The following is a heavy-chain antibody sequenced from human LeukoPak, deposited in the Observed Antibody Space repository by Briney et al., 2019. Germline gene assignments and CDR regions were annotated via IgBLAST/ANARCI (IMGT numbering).Heavy chain of an antibody. J-gene: IGHJ6*04. D-gene: IGHD3-10*01. CDR1: GFTFSSYA. CDR2: ISSNGGST. CDR3: ARDRGYVDV. V-gene: IGHV3-64*01. Sequence: PGESLRLSCAASGFTFSSYAMHWVRQAPGKGLEYVSAISSNGGSTYYANSVKGRFTISRDNSKNTLYLQMGSLRAEDMAVYYCARDRGYVDVWGKGTTVTVSS.